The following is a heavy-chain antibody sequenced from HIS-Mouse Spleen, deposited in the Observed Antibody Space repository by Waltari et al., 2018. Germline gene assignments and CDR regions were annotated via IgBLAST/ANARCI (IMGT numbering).Heavy chain of an antibody. J-gene: IGHJ4*02. D-gene: IGHD6-19*01. V-gene: IGHV4-39*01. Sequence: QLQLQESGPGLVKPSETLSLTCTVSGGSISSSSYYWGWIRQPPGKGLEWIGSIYYSGRTYYNPSLKSRVTISVDTSKNQFSLKLSSVTAADTAVYYCARHEIAVAGTGPYYFDYWGQGTLVTVSS. CDR1: GGSISSSSYY. CDR3: ARHEIAVAGTGPYYFDY. CDR2: IYYSGRT.